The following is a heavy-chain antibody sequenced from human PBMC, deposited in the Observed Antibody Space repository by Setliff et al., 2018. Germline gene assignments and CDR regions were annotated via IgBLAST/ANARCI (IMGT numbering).Heavy chain of an antibody. D-gene: IGHD2-15*01. Sequence: PGGSLRLSCAASGFTFSSYAMHWVRQAPGKGLEWVATIKQDGSEKFYVDSVKGRFTISRDNSKSTLYLQMNSLRPEDTAVYYCARTCSGSGCYAGLESWGQGTPVTVSS. CDR1: GFTFSSYA. J-gene: IGHJ4*02. CDR2: IKQDGSEK. V-gene: IGHV3-7*01. CDR3: ARTCSGSGCYAGLES.